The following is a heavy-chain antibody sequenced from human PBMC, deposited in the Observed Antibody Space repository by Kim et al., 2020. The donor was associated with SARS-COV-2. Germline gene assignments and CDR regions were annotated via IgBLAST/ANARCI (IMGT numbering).Heavy chain of an antibody. CDR1: GFTFSSYG. D-gene: IGHD3-22*01. V-gene: IGHV3-33*08. J-gene: IGHJ6*02. Sequence: GGSLRLSCAASGFTFSSYGMHWVRQAPGKGLEWVAVIWYDGSNKYYADSVKGRFTISRDNSKNTLYLQMNSLRAEDTAVYYCARDPGGITMIVVGNYYYGMDVWGQGTTVTVSS. CDR3: ARDPGGITMIVVGNYYYGMDV. CDR2: IWYDGSNK.